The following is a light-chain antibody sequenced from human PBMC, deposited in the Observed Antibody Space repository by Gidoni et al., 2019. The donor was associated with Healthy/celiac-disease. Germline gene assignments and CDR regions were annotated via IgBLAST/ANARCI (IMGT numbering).Light chain of an antibody. CDR1: QDIGNY. V-gene: IGKV1-33*01. CDR2: DAS. J-gene: IGKJ2*01. CDR3: QQYDNLPPYT. Sequence: DIRIPQSPSSLSASVGDRVTITCQASQDIGNYLNWYQQKPGQARQRLIDDASNWEHGLPSRVSGSGSGTDFTCTISSLQPEDIVTYYCQQYDNLPPYTLGQXTKLEIK.